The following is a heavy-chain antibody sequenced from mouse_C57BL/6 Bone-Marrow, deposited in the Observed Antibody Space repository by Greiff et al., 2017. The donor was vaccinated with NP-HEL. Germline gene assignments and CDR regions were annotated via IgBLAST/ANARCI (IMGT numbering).Heavy chain of an antibody. CDR2: IHPSDSDT. J-gene: IGHJ1*03. V-gene: IGHV1-74*01. D-gene: IGHD2-4*01. CDR1: GYTFTSYW. Sequence: VQLQQPGAELVKPGASVKVSCKASGYTFTSYWMHWVKQRPGQGLEWIGRIHPSDSDTNYTQKFKGKATLTVDKSSSTAYMQLSSLTSEDSAVYYCAKYSPYDYGGDWYFDVWGTGTTVTVSS. CDR3: AKYSPYDYGGDWYFDV.